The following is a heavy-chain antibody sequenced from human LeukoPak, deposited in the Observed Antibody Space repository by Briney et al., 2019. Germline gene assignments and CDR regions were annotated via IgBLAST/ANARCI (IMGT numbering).Heavy chain of an antibody. CDR3: ARDGYNRRLDY. CDR2: IYYSGST. D-gene: IGHD5-24*01. J-gene: IGHJ4*02. Sequence: SETLSLTCTVSGGSISSHYWSWIRQPPGKGLEWTGYIYYSGSTNYNPSLKSRVTISVDTSKNQFSLKLSSVTAADTAVYYCARDGYNRRLDYWGQGTLVTVSS. V-gene: IGHV4-59*11. CDR1: GGSISSHY.